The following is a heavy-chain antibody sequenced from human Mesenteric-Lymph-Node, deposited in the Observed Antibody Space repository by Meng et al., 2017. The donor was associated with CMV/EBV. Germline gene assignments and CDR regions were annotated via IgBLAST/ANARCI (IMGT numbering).Heavy chain of an antibody. D-gene: IGHD6-19*01. Sequence: NSAAWNWLRQSPSRGLEWLGRTYYRSKWNNDYAVSVKSRITINPDTSKNQFSLQLNSVTPEDTAVYYCARDPRLGLIAVAVQGYFDLWGRGTLVTVSS. CDR2: TYYRSKWNN. V-gene: IGHV6-1*01. CDR1: NSAA. CDR3: ARDPRLGLIAVAVQGYFDL. J-gene: IGHJ2*01.